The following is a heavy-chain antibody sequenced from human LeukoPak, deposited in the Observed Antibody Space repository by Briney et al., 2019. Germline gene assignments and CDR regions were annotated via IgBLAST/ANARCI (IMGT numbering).Heavy chain of an antibody. J-gene: IGHJ4*02. CDR1: GYTFTAYY. V-gene: IGHV1-2*02. D-gene: IGHD3/OR15-3a*01. CDR3: ARDREGLAYFDY. Sequence: ASVKVSCKASGYTFTAYYIHWVRQAPGQGLEWMGWIDPNSGGTDYAQKFRGRVTMTRDTSTSAAYMDLSSLISDDTAVYYCARDREGLAYFDYWGQGTLVTVSS. CDR2: IDPNSGGT.